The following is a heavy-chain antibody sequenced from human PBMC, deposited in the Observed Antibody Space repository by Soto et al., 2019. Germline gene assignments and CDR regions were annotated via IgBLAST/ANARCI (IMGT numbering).Heavy chain of an antibody. CDR2: IWYDGSNK. CDR1: GFTFSSYG. Sequence: GGSLRLSCAASGFTFSSYGMHWVRQAPGKGLEWVAVIWYDGSNKYYADSVKGRFTISRDNSKNTLYLQMNSLRAEDTAVYYCARVKGYSGYDYTYYFDYWGQGTLVTVSS. J-gene: IGHJ4*02. V-gene: IGHV3-33*01. CDR3: ARVKGYSGYDYTYYFDY. D-gene: IGHD5-12*01.